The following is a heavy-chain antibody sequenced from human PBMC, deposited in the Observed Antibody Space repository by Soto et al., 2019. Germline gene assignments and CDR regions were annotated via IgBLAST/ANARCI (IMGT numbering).Heavy chain of an antibody. D-gene: IGHD3-10*01. V-gene: IGHV3-15*01. CDR2: IKSKTDGGTT. CDR3: TTVLRFGELLMRFCPDCYYYGMDV. J-gene: IGHJ6*02. Sequence: PGGSLRLSCAASGFTFSNAWMSWVRQAPGKGLEWVGRIKSKTDGGTTDYAAPVKGRFTISRDDSKNTLYLQMNSLKTEDTAVYYCTTVLRFGELLMRFCPDCYYYGMDVWGQGTTVTVSS. CDR1: GFTFSNAW.